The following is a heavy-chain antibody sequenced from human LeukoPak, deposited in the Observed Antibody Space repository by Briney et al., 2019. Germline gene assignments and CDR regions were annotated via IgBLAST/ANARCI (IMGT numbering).Heavy chain of an antibody. CDR2: IYYSGST. D-gene: IGHD4/OR15-4a*01. V-gene: IGHV4-61*05. Sequence: SETLSLTCTVSGGSISSSNYYWSWIRQPPGKGLEWIGYIYYSGSTNYNPSLKSRATIFLDTSMNQFSLRLTSVTAADTALYFCARESFEEPGTMGHWGQGTLVSVSS. CDR1: GGSISSSNYY. CDR3: ARESFEEPGTMGH. J-gene: IGHJ4*02.